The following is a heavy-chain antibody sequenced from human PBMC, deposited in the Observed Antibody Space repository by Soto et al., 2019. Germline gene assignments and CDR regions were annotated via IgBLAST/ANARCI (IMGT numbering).Heavy chain of an antibody. J-gene: IGHJ3*01. D-gene: IGHD1-26*01. CDR3: ASAGTGSYLDAFDV. CDR2: IIPVFGPA. V-gene: IGHV1-69*01. CDR1: GGTFSNYA. Sequence: QVQLVQSGAEVEKPGSSVKVSCKASGGTFSNYALSWVRQAPGQGLEWMGGIIPVFGPAHYAQKFQGRVTITADESTSTAYVELSRLRSEDTAVYYCASAGTGSYLDAFDVWGQGTMVTVSS.